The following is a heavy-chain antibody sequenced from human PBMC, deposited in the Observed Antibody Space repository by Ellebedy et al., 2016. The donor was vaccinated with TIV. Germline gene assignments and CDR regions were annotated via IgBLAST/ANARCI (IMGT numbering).Heavy chain of an antibody. Sequence: GGSLRLFCAASGFPFSTHAIHWVRQAPGKGLEWVAVISYDGTHIYYADSVKGRFTISRDNSKNTLYLQMNSLRAEDTAVYYCARQVAVTGVWYFDLWGRGTLVTVSS. J-gene: IGHJ2*01. CDR1: GFPFSTHA. D-gene: IGHD6-19*01. CDR2: ISYDGTHI. V-gene: IGHV3-30*04. CDR3: ARQVAVTGVWYFDL.